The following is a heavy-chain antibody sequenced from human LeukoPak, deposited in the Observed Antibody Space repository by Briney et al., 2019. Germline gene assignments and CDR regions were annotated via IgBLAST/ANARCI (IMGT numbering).Heavy chain of an antibody. J-gene: IGHJ6*03. CDR3: ARRYYYYYYMDV. V-gene: IGHV1-2*02. Sequence: ASVKVSCKASGGTFSNYAISWVRQAPGQGLEWMGWINPNSGGTKYAQKSQGRVTMTRDTSISTAYMELSRLRSDDTAVYYCARRYYYYYYMDVWGKGTTVTVSS. CDR2: INPNSGGT. CDR1: GGTFSNYA.